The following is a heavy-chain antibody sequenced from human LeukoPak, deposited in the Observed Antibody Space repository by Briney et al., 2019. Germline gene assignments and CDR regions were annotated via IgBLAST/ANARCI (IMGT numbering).Heavy chain of an antibody. J-gene: IGHJ4*02. Sequence: SETLSLTCTVSGGSISIYYWNWTRQSPGKGLEWIGYIYYSGNTNYNPSLKSRVTISVDTSKNQFSLKLSSVTAADTAVYYCAGDSYDLDYWSQGTLVTVSS. V-gene: IGHV4-59*01. CDR1: GGSISIYY. D-gene: IGHD5-18*01. CDR3: AGDSYDLDY. CDR2: IYYSGNT.